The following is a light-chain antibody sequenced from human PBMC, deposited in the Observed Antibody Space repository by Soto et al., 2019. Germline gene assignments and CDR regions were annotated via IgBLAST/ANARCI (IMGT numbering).Light chain of an antibody. Sequence: EIVLTQSPGTLSLSPGEGATLSCRASESVASSYLAWYQQRPGQAPRLLIYDASSRATGIPARFSGSGSGTDFTLTISSLEPEDFAVYYCQQHSNWPLTFGGGTKVDIK. V-gene: IGKV3-11*01. J-gene: IGKJ4*01. CDR1: ESVASSY. CDR2: DAS. CDR3: QQHSNWPLT.